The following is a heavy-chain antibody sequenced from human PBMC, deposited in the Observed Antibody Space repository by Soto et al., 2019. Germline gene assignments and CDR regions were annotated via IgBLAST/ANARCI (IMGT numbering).Heavy chain of an antibody. D-gene: IGHD2-15*01. CDR3: ARGEERVAMHSGY. CDR1: GGSISSDSYY. CDR2: ISYSGGT. J-gene: IGHJ4*02. Sequence: PSETLSLTCTVSGGSISSDSYYWGWIRQSPEKGLEWIASISYSGGTYYNPTLKSRLIISVDTSKNQFSLKLSSVTAADTPVYYCARGEERVAMHSGYWGQGTLATVS. V-gene: IGHV4-39*07.